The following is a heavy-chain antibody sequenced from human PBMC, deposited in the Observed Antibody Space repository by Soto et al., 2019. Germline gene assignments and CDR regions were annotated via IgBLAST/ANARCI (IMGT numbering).Heavy chain of an antibody. CDR3: AKNSENFGDSKYDY. CDR1: GCTFSNYA. CDR2: ISGNGART. Sequence: EVQLVESGGGLVQPGGSLRLSCAASGCTFSNYAMSWVRQAPGKGLEWVSSISGNGARTYYADSVKGRFSISRDNSKNTVYLQMSSLRAEDTAVYYCAKNSENFGDSKYDYWGQGTLVTVSS. J-gene: IGHJ4*02. V-gene: IGHV3-23*04. D-gene: IGHD4-17*01.